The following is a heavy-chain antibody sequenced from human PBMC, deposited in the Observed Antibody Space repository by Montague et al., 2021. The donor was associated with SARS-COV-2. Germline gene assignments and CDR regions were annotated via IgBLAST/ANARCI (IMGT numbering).Heavy chain of an antibody. D-gene: IGHD3-10*01. Sequence: SETLSLTCTVSNASITTSNWWTWVRQAPGKGLEWVGEIHHSGTLNYNPSLKSRATISVATSKNHFSRNLNSVTAADTALYFCARRIRITVFRGVPLTTHSLESWGQGIMVTVSS. J-gene: IGHJ4*02. CDR2: IHHSGTL. CDR3: ARRIRITVFRGVPLTTHSLES. CDR1: NASITTSNW. V-gene: IGHV4/OR15-8*01.